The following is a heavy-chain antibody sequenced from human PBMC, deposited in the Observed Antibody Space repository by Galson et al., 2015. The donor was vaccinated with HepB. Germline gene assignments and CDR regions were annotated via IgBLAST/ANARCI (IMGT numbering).Heavy chain of an antibody. CDR3: ARDLGGGVILHDAFDI. CDR1: GGTFSSYA. D-gene: IGHD3-10*01. V-gene: IGHV1-69*13. CDR2: IIPIFGTA. Sequence: SVKVSCKASGGTFSSYAISWVRQAPGQGLEWMGGIIPIFGTANYAQKFQGRVTITADESTSTAYMELSSLRSEDTAVYYCARDLGGGVILHDAFDIWGQGTMVTVSS. J-gene: IGHJ3*02.